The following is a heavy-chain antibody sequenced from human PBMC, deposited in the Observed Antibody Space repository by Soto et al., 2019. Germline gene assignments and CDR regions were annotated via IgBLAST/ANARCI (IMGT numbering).Heavy chain of an antibody. D-gene: IGHD2-15*01. CDR1: GGSITSYY. CDR3: AREENCSGGTCYSEYFHR. Sequence: SETLSLTCTVSGGSITSYYWSWIRQPPGEGLVWIGYIYYSGSTNYNPSLKSRVTISVDTSKNRFSLKLSSVTAADTAIYYCAREENCSGGTCYSEYFHRWGQGTLVTVSS. V-gene: IGHV4-59*01. CDR2: IYYSGST. J-gene: IGHJ1*01.